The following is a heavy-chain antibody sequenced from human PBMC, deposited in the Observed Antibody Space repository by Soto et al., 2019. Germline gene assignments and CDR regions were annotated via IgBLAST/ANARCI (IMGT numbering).Heavy chain of an antibody. CDR3: AALRPEYYFDY. J-gene: IGHJ4*02. V-gene: IGHV3-21*01. CDR1: GFTFSSYS. Sequence: PGVSLRLSFAASGFTFSSYSMNWVRQAPGKGLEWVSSISSSSSYIYYADSVKGRFTISRDNAKNSLYLQMNSLRAEDTAVYYCAALRPEYYFDYWGQGTLVTVSS. CDR2: ISSSSSYI.